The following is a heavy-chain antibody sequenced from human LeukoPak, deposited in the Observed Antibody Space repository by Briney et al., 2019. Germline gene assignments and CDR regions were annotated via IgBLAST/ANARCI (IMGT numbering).Heavy chain of an antibody. CDR1: GFTFSSYD. CDR2: IGTAGDT. Sequence: GGSLRLSCAASGFTFSSYDMHWVRQATGKGLEWVSAIGTAGDTYYPGSVKGRFTISRENAKNSLYLQMNSLRAEDTAVYYCAKLPRDIAAAGAFDYWGQGTLVTVSS. D-gene: IGHD6-13*01. CDR3: AKLPRDIAAAGAFDY. J-gene: IGHJ4*02. V-gene: IGHV3-13*01.